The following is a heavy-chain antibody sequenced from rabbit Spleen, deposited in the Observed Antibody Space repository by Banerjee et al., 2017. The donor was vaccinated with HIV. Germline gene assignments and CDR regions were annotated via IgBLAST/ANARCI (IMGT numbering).Heavy chain of an antibody. CDR1: GFPFSNKAV. D-gene: IGHD1-1*01. J-gene: IGHJ3*01. CDR3: ARDPAYSSGSGSTIPYL. Sequence: LEESGGGLVRPEGSLKLSCKASGFPFSNKAVMCWVRQAPGKGLQWIACINAVTGKAVYATWAKGRFTFSKTSSTTVTLQMTSLTAADTATYFCARDPAYSSGSGSTIPYLWGQGTLVTVS. CDR2: INAVTGKA. V-gene: IGHV1S45*01.